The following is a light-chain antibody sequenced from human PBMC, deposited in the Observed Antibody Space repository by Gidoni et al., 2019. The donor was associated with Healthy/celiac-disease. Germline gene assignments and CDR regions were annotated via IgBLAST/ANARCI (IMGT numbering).Light chain of an antibody. V-gene: IGKV2-28*01. CDR3: RQDLQTPLCT. CDR1: QSLLHSNGYNY. CDR2: LVS. J-gene: IGKJ3*01. Sequence: DSVMTLTPLSLPVTPGEPASISCSSSQSLLHSNGYNYLDWYLQKPGQSPQMLIYLVSNRASGVPERISGSGSGRKYTLKISRVEDEDVGVNYCRQDLQTPLCTFGPGTKVDIK.